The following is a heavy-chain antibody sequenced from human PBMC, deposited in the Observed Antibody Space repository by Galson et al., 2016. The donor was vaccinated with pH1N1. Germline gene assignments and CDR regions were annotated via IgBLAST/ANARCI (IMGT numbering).Heavy chain of an antibody. V-gene: IGHV4-34*01. CDR1: GGSFNGYY. J-gene: IGHJ3*02. Sequence: SETLSLTCAVYGGSFNGYYWSWIRQPPGKGLEWIGEINHSGSTNLKPSFKSRVTISVDTSKNQFSLKLSSVNAADTAVYYCARDKHLPQGADAFDIWGQGTMVTVSS. CDR3: ARDKHLPQGADAFDI. CDR2: INHSGST. D-gene: IGHD3-16*01.